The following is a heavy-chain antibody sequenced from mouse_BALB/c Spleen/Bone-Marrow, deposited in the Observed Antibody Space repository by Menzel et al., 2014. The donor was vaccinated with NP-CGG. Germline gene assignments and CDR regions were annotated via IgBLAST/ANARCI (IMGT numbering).Heavy chain of an antibody. CDR3: ARGYDYGFAY. D-gene: IGHD2-4*01. J-gene: IGHJ3*01. V-gene: IGHV5-17*02. CDR2: ISSGSSTI. Sequence: EVKLVESGGGLVQPGGSRKLSCAASGFTFSSFGMHWVRRAPEKGLEWVAYISSGSSTIYYADTVKGRFTISRDNPKNTLFLQMTSLRSEDTAMYYCARGYDYGFAYWGQGTLVTVSA. CDR1: GFTFSSFG.